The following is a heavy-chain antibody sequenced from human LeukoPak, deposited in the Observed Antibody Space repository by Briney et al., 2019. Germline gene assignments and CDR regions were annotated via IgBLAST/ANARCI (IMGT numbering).Heavy chain of an antibody. J-gene: IGHJ6*02. CDR2: NSPGGASI. CDR1: GFNFGSYE. V-gene: IGHV3-48*03. D-gene: IGHD3-3*01. CDR3: ARDNSPRGYYPPHPYYGMDV. Sequence: AGGPLRLSCEASGFNFGSYEMKWVRQARGKGLEWISYNSPGGASIEYADSVKGRFTISRDNGQSSLYLQLNNLRAEDTAVYYCARDNSPRGYYPPHPYYGMDVWGQGTTVTVSS.